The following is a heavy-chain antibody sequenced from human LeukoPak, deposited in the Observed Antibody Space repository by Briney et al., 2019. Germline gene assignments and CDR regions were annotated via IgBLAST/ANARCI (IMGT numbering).Heavy chain of an antibody. CDR3: ARVSISGYSSYYFDY. J-gene: IGHJ4*02. V-gene: IGHV1-18*01. CDR2: ISAYNGNT. D-gene: IGHD3-22*01. CDR1: GYTFTSHG. Sequence: GASVTVSCTASGYTFTSHGISWVRQAPGQGLEWMGWISAYNGNTNYAQKLQGRVTMTTDTSTSTAYMELRSLRSDDTAVYYCARVSISGYSSYYFDYWGRGTLVTVSS.